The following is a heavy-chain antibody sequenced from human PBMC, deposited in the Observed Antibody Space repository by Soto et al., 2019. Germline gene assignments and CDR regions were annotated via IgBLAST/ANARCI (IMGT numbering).Heavy chain of an antibody. D-gene: IGHD6-13*01. CDR1: GGSFSGYY. Sequence: PSETLSLTCAVYGGSFSGYYWSWIRQPPGKGLEWIGEINHSGSTNYSPSLKSRVTISVDTSKNQFSLKLSSVTAAGTAVYYCARGRTFPRQQLVRRYYYYGMDVWGQGTTVTVSS. J-gene: IGHJ6*02. CDR3: ARGRTFPRQQLVRRYYYYGMDV. V-gene: IGHV4-34*01. CDR2: INHSGST.